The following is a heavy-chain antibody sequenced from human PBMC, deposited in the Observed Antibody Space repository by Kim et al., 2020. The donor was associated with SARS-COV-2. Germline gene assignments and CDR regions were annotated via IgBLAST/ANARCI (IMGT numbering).Heavy chain of an antibody. V-gene: IGHV1-69*04. J-gene: IGHJ6*02. CDR3: AREGGDHYVTYYGMDV. Sequence: SVKVSCKASGGTFSSYAISWVRQAPGQGLEWMGRIIPILGIANYAQKFQGRVTITADKSTSTAYMELSSLRSEDTAVYYCAREGGDHYVTYYGMDVWGQGTTVTVSS. CDR1: GGTFSSYA. CDR2: IIPILGIA. D-gene: IGHD4-17*01.